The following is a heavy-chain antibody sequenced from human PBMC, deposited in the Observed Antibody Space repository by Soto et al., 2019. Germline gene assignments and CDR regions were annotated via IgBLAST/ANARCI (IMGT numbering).Heavy chain of an antibody. J-gene: IGHJ4*02. CDR2: ISGSGDST. CDR1: GFTFNRYG. Sequence: EVQLSESGGGLVQPGGSLRLSCAASGFTFNRYGMSWVRQAPGKGLEWVSAISGSGDSTYYADSVKGRFTISRDSSNNKLSLQMKNLGADDTVLYFCVKLSMGLVDLASWGRGALVIASS. D-gene: IGHD3-3*02. CDR3: VKLSMGLVDLAS. V-gene: IGHV3-23*01.